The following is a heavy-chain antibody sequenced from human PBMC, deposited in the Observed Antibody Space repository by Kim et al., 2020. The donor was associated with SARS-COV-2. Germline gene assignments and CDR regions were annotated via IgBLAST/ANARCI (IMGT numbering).Heavy chain of an antibody. CDR3: ARGLPITMVRGVSDY. Sequence: GGSLRLSCAASGFTFSSYSMNWVRQASGKGLEWVSYISSSSSTIYYADSVKGRFTISRDNAKNSLYLQMNSLRAEDTAVYYCARGLPITMVRGVSDYWGQGTLVTVSS. CDR2: ISSSSSTI. V-gene: IGHV3-48*04. D-gene: IGHD3-10*01. CDR1: GFTFSSYS. J-gene: IGHJ4*02.